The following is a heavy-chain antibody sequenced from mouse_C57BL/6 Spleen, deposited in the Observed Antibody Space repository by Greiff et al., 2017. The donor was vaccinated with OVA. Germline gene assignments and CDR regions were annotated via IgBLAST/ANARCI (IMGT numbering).Heavy chain of an antibody. J-gene: IGHJ4*01. CDR3: ARGGYYYGSSYPYYAMDY. Sequence: QVQLQQPGAELVRPGSSVKLSCKASGYTFTSYWMDWVKQRPGQGLEWIGNIYPSDSETHYNQKFKDKATLPVEKSSSTAYMQLSSLTSEDSAVYYCARGGYYYGSSYPYYAMDYWGQGTSVTVSS. CDR2: IYPSDSET. CDR1: GYTFTSYW. V-gene: IGHV1-61*01. D-gene: IGHD1-1*01.